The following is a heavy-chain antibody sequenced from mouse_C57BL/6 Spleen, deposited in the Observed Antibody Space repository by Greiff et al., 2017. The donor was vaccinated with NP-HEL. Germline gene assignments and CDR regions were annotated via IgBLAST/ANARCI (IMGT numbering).Heavy chain of an antibody. CDR2: IRNKANGYTT. D-gene: IGHD2-4*01. Sequence: EVHLVESGGGLVQPGGSLSLSCAASGFTFTDYYMSWVRQPPGKALEWLGFIRNKANGYTTEYSASVKGRFTISRDNSQSILYLQMNALRAEDSATYYCARLSYDYDGYYFDYWGQGTTLTVSS. CDR1: GFTFTDYY. CDR3: ARLSYDYDGYYFDY. V-gene: IGHV7-3*01. J-gene: IGHJ2*01.